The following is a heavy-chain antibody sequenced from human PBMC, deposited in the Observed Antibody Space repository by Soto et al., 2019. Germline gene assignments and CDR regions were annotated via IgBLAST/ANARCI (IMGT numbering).Heavy chain of an antibody. CDR3: ARKEYSSGYYYYYMDV. CDR1: GGSISSYY. CDR2: IYYSGST. Sequence: PSETLSLTCTVSGGSISSYYWSWIRQPPGKGLEWIGYIYYSGSTNYNPSLKSRVTISVDTSKNQFSLKLSSVTAADTAVYYCARKEYSSGYYYYYMDVWGKGTTDTVSS. V-gene: IGHV4-59*08. J-gene: IGHJ6*03. D-gene: IGHD6-19*01.